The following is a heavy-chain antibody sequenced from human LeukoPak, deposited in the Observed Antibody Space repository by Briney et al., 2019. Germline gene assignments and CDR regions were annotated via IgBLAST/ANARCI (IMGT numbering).Heavy chain of an antibody. V-gene: IGHV1-46*01. J-gene: IGHJ3*02. CDR3: ARAHAGNEPNALDI. CDR2: INPSGVSA. D-gene: IGHD4-23*01. CDR1: GYTFTKYY. Sequence: ASVKVSCKASGYTFTKYYMHWVRQAPGQGLEWMGIINPSGVSASYPQKFQGRVTMTRDMSTSTVYMELSSLRSEDTAVYYCARAHAGNEPNALDIWGQGTMVTVSS.